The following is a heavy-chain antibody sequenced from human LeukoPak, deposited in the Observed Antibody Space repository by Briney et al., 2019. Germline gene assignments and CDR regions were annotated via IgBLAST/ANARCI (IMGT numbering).Heavy chain of an antibody. CDR3: AVSTSGWYF. Sequence: SETLSLTCTVSGGSISSSSYYWGWIRQPPGKGLEWIGSIYYSGSTYYNPSLKSRVTISVDTSKNQFSLKLSSVTAADTAVYYCAVSTSGWYFWGQGTLVTVSS. D-gene: IGHD6-19*01. J-gene: IGHJ4*02. CDR2: IYYSGST. CDR1: GGSISSSSYY. V-gene: IGHV4-39*01.